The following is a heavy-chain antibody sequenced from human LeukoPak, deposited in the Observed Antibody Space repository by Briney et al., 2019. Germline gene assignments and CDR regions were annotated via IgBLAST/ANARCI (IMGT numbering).Heavy chain of an antibody. CDR2: MYYRGPT. D-gene: IGHD3-22*01. Sequence: SETLSLTCTVSGGSISSSSYYWGWIRQPPGKGLEWIGSMYYRGPTYYNPSLKSRVTISVDTSRNQFSLKLSSVTAADTAVYYCARSYSSPMDYWGQGTLVTVSS. CDR1: GGSISSSSYY. J-gene: IGHJ4*02. V-gene: IGHV4-39*01. CDR3: ARSYSSPMDY.